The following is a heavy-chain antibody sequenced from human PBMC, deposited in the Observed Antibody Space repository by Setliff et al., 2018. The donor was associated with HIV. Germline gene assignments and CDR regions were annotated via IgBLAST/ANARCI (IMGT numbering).Heavy chain of an antibody. J-gene: IGHJ1*01. D-gene: IGHD2-21*01. CDR3: ARSLWLGDIQH. CDR1: GGSISSGSYY. Sequence: PSETLSLTCTVSGGSISSGSYYWSWIRQPAGKGLEWIGHIYTSGNTNYNPSLKSRVTISVDTSKNQFSLKLSSVTAADTAVYYCARSLWLGDIQHWGQGTLVTVSS. CDR2: IYTSGNT. V-gene: IGHV4-61*09.